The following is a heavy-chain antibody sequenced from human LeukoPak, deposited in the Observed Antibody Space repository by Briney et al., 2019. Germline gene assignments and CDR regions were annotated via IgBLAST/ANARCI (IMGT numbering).Heavy chain of an antibody. V-gene: IGHV3-48*04. CDR1: GFTFSSYS. D-gene: IGHD2-2*01. J-gene: IGHJ4*02. CDR2: ISSSSSTI. CDR3: ARLPAYCSSTSCYYDY. Sequence: GGSLRLSCAASGFTFSSYSMNWVRQAPGKGLEWVSYISSSSSTIYYADSVKGRFTVSRDSAKNSLLLQMNSLRAEDTAVYYCARLPAYCSSTSCYYDYWGQGTLVTVSS.